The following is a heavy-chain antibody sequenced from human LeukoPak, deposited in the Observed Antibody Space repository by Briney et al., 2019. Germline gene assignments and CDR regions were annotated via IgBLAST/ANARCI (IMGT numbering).Heavy chain of an antibody. CDR1: GYSISSGYY. J-gene: IGHJ4*02. CDR2: IYHSGST. V-gene: IGHV4-38-2*02. Sequence: SETLSLTCTVSGYSISSGYYWGWIRQPPGKGLEWIGSIYHSGSTYYNPSLKSRVTISVDTSKNQFSLKLSSVTAADTAVYYCVRVTYSVFDYWGQGTLVTVSS. CDR3: VRVTYSVFDY. D-gene: IGHD2-21*01.